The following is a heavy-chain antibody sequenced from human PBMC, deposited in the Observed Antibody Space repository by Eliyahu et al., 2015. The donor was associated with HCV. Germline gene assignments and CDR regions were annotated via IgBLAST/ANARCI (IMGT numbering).Heavy chain of an antibody. V-gene: IGHV5-51*03. CDR2: IYPGDSDT. J-gene: IGHJ4*02. D-gene: IGHD2-21*01. Sequence: EAQLVQSGAEVKKPGESLKIXCKGSEYSFTGYWIAXVRQMPGKGLEWMGIIYPGDSDTRYSPSFQGQVTISVDKSIRTAYLQWSSLKASDTAIYYCASAIRGGATDYWGQGTLVTVSS. CDR3: ASAIRGGATDY. CDR1: EYSFTGYW.